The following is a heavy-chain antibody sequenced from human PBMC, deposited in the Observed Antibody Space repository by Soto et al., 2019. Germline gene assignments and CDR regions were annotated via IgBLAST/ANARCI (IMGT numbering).Heavy chain of an antibody. CDR2: IYHSGST. Sequence: PSETLSLTCAVSGASISSGGYSWSWIRQPPGKGLEWIGYIYHSGSTYYNPSLKSRVTISVDRSKNQFSLKLTSVTAADTAMYYCASLQVPGNFDYWGHGTLVTVSS. CDR3: ASLQVPGNFDY. D-gene: IGHD6-13*01. V-gene: IGHV4-30-2*01. J-gene: IGHJ4*01. CDR1: GASISSGGYS.